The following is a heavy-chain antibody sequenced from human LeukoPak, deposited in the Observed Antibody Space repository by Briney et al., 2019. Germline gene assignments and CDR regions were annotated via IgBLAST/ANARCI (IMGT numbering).Heavy chain of an antibody. CDR3: ARHSSGWYLPTHFDY. J-gene: IGHJ4*02. D-gene: IGHD6-19*01. Sequence: SETLSLTCTVSGGSISSSSYYWGWIRQPPGKGLEWIGSIYYSGSTYYNPSLKSRVTISVDTSKNQFSLKLGSVTAADTAVYYCARHSSGWYLPTHFDYWGQGTLVTVSS. CDR2: IYYSGST. CDR1: GGSISSSSYY. V-gene: IGHV4-39*01.